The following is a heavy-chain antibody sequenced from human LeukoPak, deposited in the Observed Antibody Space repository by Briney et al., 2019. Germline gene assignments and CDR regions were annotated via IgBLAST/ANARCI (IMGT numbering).Heavy chain of an antibody. CDR2: ISHDGSDK. CDR3: AKAVGSISWSFDY. J-gene: IGHJ4*02. D-gene: IGHD6-13*01. V-gene: IGHV3-30*18. Sequence: GGSLRLSCAASGFTFSSCNMHWARQAPGKGLEWVALISHDGSDKNYADSVKGRFTISRDNSNSTLYLQMDSLRGDDAAVYYCAKAVGSISWSFDYWGQGTLVTVSS. CDR1: GFTFSSCN.